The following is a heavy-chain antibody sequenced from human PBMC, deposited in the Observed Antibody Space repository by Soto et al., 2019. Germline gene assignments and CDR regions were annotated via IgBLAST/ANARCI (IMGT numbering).Heavy chain of an antibody. Sequence: QVQLQQWGAGLLKPSETLSLTCAVYGGSFSGCYWSWIRQPPGKGLEWIGEINHSGSTNYNPSLKSRVTISVDTSKNQFSLKLSSVTAADTAVYYCARHRGGYFDYWGQGTLVTVSS. V-gene: IGHV4-34*01. J-gene: IGHJ4*02. D-gene: IGHD3-16*01. CDR1: GGSFSGCY. CDR3: ARHRGGYFDY. CDR2: INHSGST.